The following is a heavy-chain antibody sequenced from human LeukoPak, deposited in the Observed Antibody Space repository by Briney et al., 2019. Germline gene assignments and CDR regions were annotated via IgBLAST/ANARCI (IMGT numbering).Heavy chain of an antibody. J-gene: IGHJ4*02. CDR3: ARDAWNGNSPLDY. CDR2: IYHSGSA. V-gene: IGHV4-30-2*01. D-gene: IGHD4-23*01. CDR1: GGSISSGGYS. Sequence: SETLSLTCAVSGGSISSGGYSWSWIRQPPGKGLEWIGYIYHSGSAYYNPSFKSRVTISVDTAKSQFSLDLRSVTAADTAVYYCARDAWNGNSPLDYWGQGTLVTVSS.